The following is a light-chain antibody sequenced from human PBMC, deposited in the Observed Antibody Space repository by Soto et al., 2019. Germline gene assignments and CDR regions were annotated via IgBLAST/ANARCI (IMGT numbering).Light chain of an antibody. CDR1: QSVSSSY. CDR3: QQYDSAPIT. V-gene: IGKV3-20*01. J-gene: IGKJ5*01. CDR2: GAS. Sequence: EIVLTQSPGTLSLSPGERATLSCRASQSVSSSYLVWYQQKPGQAPRLLIYGASSRATGIPDRFSGSESGTDFTLTISRLEPEDFAVYYCQQYDSAPITFGQGTRLEIK.